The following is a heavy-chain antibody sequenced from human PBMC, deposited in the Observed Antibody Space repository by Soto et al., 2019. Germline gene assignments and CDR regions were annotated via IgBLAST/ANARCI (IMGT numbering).Heavy chain of an antibody. CDR2: IYPTGST. CDR3: ATGRSEVVPGAMDT. Sequence: SETLSLTCTVSGYSFSNYYCNWVRKSAGKGLAWIGRIYPTGSTTYNPSLKSRLTMSVDTSKSQFSLRLTSKTAADTAVYYCATGRSEVVPGAMDTWGQVTLGIVSA. CDR1: GYSFSNYY. D-gene: IGHD2-2*01. J-gene: IGHJ5*02. V-gene: IGHV4-4*07.